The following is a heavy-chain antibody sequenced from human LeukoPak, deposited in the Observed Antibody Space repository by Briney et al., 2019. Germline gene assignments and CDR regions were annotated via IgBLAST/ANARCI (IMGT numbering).Heavy chain of an antibody. D-gene: IGHD3-22*01. J-gene: IGHJ4*02. CDR3: ASPTPPQYYYDSSGYYSADY. Sequence: SETLSLTCAVSGASISGTNWWSWVRQPPGKGLEWIGEIYHDGRTNFNPSLKSRVTISVDTSKNQFSLKLSSVTAADTAVYYCASPTPPQYYYDSSGYYSADYWGQGTLVTVSS. CDR1: GASISGTNW. CDR2: IYHDGRT. V-gene: IGHV4-4*02.